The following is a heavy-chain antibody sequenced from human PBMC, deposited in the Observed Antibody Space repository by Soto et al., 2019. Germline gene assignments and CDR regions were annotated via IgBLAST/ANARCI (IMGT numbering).Heavy chain of an antibody. CDR3: AHRLTLNSDWNYGRFDY. Sequence: QITLKESGPALVEPTRTLTLTCTFSGFSLTTSGVGVGWIRQPPGKALEWLALIYWDDDKRYCPSLRSRLTITKDTSRKPVVLTLPNLDPVDTATYFCAHRLTLNSDWNYGRFDYWGQGILVTVSS. V-gene: IGHV2-5*02. CDR1: GFSLTTSGVG. D-gene: IGHD1-7*01. CDR2: IYWDDDK. J-gene: IGHJ4*02.